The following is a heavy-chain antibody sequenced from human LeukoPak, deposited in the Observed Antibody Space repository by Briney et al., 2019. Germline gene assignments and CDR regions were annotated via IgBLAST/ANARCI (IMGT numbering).Heavy chain of an antibody. CDR3: AREGSSTSCLDI. V-gene: IGHV4-31*03. CDR2: IYYSGST. Sequence: PSETLSLTCTVSGSISSGGYYWSWIRQHPGKGLGWIGYIYYSGSTYYNPSLKSRVTISVDTSKNQFSLKLSSVTAADTAEYYCAREGSSTSCLDIWGKGTTVTVSS. D-gene: IGHD2-2*01. CDR1: GSISSGGYY. J-gene: IGHJ6*04.